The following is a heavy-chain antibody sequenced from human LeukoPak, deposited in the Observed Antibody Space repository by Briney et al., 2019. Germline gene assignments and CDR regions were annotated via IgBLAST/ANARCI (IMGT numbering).Heavy chain of an antibody. CDR1: GFAFSSYW. CDR3: AQLYGDDYAFDI. Sequence: GGSLRLSCAGSGFAFSSYWMHWVRQAPGKGMMWVSRINSDGSSTSYADSVKGRFTISRDNAKNALYLQMNSLRAEDTAVYYCAQLYGDDYAFDIWGQGTMVTVSS. J-gene: IGHJ3*02. V-gene: IGHV3-74*01. D-gene: IGHD4-17*01. CDR2: INSDGSST.